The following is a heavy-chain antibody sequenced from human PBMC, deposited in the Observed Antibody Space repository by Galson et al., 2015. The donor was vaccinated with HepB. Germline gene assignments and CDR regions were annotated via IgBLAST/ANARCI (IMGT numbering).Heavy chain of an antibody. Sequence: SLRLSCAASGFTFSSYAMSWVRQAPGKGLEWVSAISGSGGRTYYADSVKGRFTISRDNSKNTLYVQMSSLRGEDTAVYYCAAGNWGYQSDYWGQGTLVTVSS. CDR2: ISGSGGRT. CDR3: AAGNWGYQSDY. D-gene: IGHD7-27*01. V-gene: IGHV3-23*01. J-gene: IGHJ4*02. CDR1: GFTFSSYA.